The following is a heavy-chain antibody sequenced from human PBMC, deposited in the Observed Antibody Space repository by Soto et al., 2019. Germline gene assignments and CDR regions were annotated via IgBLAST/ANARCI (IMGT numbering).Heavy chain of an antibody. Sequence: SETLSLTCTVSGGSISSYYWSWIRQPPGKGLEWIGYIYYSGSTNYNPSLKSRVTISVDTSKNQFSLKLSSVTAADTAVYYCARVVAAAGTNWFDPWGQGTLVTVSS. CDR3: ARVVAAAGTNWFDP. CDR1: GGSISSYY. J-gene: IGHJ5*02. D-gene: IGHD6-13*01. V-gene: IGHV4-59*01. CDR2: IYYSGST.